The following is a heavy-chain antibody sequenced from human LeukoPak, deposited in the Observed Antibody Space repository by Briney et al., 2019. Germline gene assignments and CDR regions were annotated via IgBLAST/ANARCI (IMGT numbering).Heavy chain of an antibody. CDR2: ISAYNGNT. CDR1: GYTFTSYG. V-gene: IGHV1-18*01. D-gene: IGHD2-2*01. J-gene: IGHJ5*02. CDR3: ARDGGAPLPENWFDP. Sequence: ASVKISCKASGYTFTSYGISWVRQAPGQGLEWMGWISAYNGNTNYAQKLQGRVTMTTDTSTSTAYMELRSLRSDDTAMYYCARDGGAPLPENWFDPWAREPWSPSPQ.